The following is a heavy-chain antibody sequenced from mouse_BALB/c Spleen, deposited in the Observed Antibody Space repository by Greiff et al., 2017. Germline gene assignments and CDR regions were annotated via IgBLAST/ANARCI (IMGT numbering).Heavy chain of an antibody. D-gene: IGHD2-4*01. CDR2: IWAGGST. Sequence: VKLMESGPGLVAPSQSLSITCTVSGFSLTSYGVHWVRQPPGKGLEWLGVIWAGGSTNYNSALMSRLSISKDNSKSQVFLKMNSLQTDDTAMYYCARDDGLRRKGYAMDYWGQGTSVTVSS. J-gene: IGHJ4*01. V-gene: IGHV2-9*02. CDR1: GFSLTSYG. CDR3: ARDDGLRRKGYAMDY.